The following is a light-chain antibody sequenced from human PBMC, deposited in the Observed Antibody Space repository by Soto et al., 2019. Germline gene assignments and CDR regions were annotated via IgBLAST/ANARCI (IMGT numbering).Light chain of an antibody. CDR1: SSDIGGYDF. J-gene: IGLJ1*01. CDR3: SSYTSSSTVYV. CDR2: DVA. V-gene: IGLV2-14*03. Sequence: LTQPSSGSGAPGQSSPLSCRGNSSDIGGYDFVSWYQQHPGNAPKLLLHDVANRPSGVSNRFSGSKSGTTASLTISGLQAEDEAEYFCSSYTSSSTVYVFGAGTKVTVL.